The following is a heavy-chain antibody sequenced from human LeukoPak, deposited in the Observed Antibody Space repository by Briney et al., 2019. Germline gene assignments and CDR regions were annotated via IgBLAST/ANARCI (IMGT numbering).Heavy chain of an antibody. V-gene: IGHV3-30*18. Sequence: PGGSLRLSCAASGFTFSSYGMHWVRQAPGKGLEWVALTSYNGRNNYYSDSVKGRFSISRDNSQRTVFLQMNNVKTEDTAIYYCAKATNYDFWSGSLGLVHWGQGFLVTVSS. J-gene: IGHJ4*02. CDR3: AKATNYDFWSGSLGLVH. D-gene: IGHD3-3*01. CDR1: GFTFSSYG. CDR2: TSYNGRNN.